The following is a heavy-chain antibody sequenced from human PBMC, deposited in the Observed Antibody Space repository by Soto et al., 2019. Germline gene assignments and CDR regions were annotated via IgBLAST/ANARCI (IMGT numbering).Heavy chain of an antibody. CDR2: ISWNSGSI. V-gene: IGHV3-9*01. J-gene: IGHJ3*02. D-gene: IGHD6-13*01. CDR1: GFTFDDYA. CDR3: AKDRYSSLDAFDI. Sequence: EVQLVESGGGLVQPGRSLRLSCAASGFTFDDYAMHWVRHAPGKGLEWVSGISWNSGSIGYADSVKGRFTISRDNAKNSLYLQMNSLRAEDTALYYCAKDRYSSLDAFDIWGQGTMITVSS.